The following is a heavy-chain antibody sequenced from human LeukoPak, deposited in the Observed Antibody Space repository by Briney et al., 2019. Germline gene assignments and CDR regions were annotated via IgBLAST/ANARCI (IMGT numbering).Heavy chain of an antibody. V-gene: IGHV7-4-1*02. CDR2: INTNTGNP. CDR1: GYTFTSYA. J-gene: IGHJ6*02. CDR3: ARALGSGGYYYYGMDV. D-gene: IGHD4-23*01. Sequence: GASVKVSCKASGYTFTSYAMNWVRQAPGQGLEWMGWINTNTGNPTYAQGFTGRFVFSLDTTVSTAYLQISSLKAEDTAVYYCARALGSGGYYYYGMDVWGQGTTVTVSS.